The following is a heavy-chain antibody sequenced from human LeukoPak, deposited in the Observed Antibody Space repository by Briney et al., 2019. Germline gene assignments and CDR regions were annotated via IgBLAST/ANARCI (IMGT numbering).Heavy chain of an antibody. CDR3: ARAQSIAARLHY. D-gene: IGHD6-6*01. Sequence: GGSLRLSCAASGFTFSSYAMHWVRQAPGKGLEWVAVISYDGSNKYYADSVKGRFTISRDNSKNTLYLQMNSLRAEDTAVYYCARAQSIAARLHYWGQGTLVTVSS. CDR2: ISYDGSNK. CDR1: GFTFSSYA. J-gene: IGHJ4*02. V-gene: IGHV3-30*04.